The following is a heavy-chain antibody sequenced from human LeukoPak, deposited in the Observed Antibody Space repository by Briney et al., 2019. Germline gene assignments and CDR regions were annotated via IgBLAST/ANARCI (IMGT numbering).Heavy chain of an antibody. CDR1: GFTFSSYG. CDR3: ARDGAAAGTNYYYYGTDV. Sequence: GGSLRLSCAASGFTFSSYGMHWVRQAPGKGLEWVAVISYDGSDKYYADSVKGRFTISRDNSKNTLYLQMNSLRAEDTAVYYCARDGAAAGTNYYYYGTDVWGQGTTVTVSS. D-gene: IGHD6-13*01. V-gene: IGHV3-30*03. CDR2: ISYDGSDK. J-gene: IGHJ6*02.